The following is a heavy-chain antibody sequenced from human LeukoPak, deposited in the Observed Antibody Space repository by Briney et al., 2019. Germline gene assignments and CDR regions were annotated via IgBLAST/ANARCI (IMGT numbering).Heavy chain of an antibody. CDR3: ARREDFDY. CDR1: GGSISSYY. J-gene: IGHJ4*02. V-gene: IGHV4-59*08. Sequence: PSETLSLTCTVSGGSISSYYWSWIRQPPGKGLEWIGYIYYSGSTNYNPSLKSRVTISVDTSKNQFSLKLSSVTAADTAVYYCARREDFDYWGQGTLVTVSS. CDR2: IYYSGST.